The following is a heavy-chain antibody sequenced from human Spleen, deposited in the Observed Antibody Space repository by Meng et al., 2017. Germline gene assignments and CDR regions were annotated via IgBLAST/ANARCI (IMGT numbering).Heavy chain of an antibody. D-gene: IGHD4-23*01. CDR3: ARGPKIYGGNSGALGY. J-gene: IGHJ4*02. CDR2: INHSGST. CDR1: GGSFSGYY. V-gene: IGHV4-34*01. Sequence: QVQLQPWGDGLLKPSETLSLTCAVYGGSFSGYYWSWIRQPPGKGLEWIGEINHSGSTNYNPSLKSRVTISVDTSKNQFSLKLSSVTAADTAVYYCARGPKIYGGNSGALGYWGQGTLVTVSS.